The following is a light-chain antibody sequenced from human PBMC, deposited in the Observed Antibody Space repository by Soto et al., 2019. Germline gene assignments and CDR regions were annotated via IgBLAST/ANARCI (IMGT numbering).Light chain of an antibody. CDR2: AAS. J-gene: IGKJ1*01. V-gene: IGKV3-15*01. CDR1: QSVSSN. CDR3: QQYNNWTPWT. Sequence: EIVMTQSPATLSVSPGERATLSCRASQSVSSNLAWYQQKPGQAPRLLIYAASTRATGIPARFSGSGSGREFSLTISSLQSEDFAVYYCQQYNNWTPWTFGQGTKVDIK.